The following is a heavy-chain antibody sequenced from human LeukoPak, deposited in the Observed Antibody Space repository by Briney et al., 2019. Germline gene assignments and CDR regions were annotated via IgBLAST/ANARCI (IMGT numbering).Heavy chain of an antibody. Sequence: GGSLRLSXAASGFTFSSYEMNWVRQAPGKGLEWVSYISSSGSTIYYADSVEGRFTISRDNAKNSLYLQMNSLRAEDTAVYYCARVQYSGSYHYFDYWGQGTLVTVSS. J-gene: IGHJ4*02. CDR1: GFTFSSYE. CDR2: ISSSGSTI. CDR3: ARVQYSGSYHYFDY. V-gene: IGHV3-48*03. D-gene: IGHD1-26*01.